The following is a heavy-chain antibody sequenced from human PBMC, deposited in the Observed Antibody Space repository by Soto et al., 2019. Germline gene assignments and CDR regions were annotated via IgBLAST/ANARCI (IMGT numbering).Heavy chain of an antibody. CDR3: ARDVGIAAADPYGMDV. CDR2: ISAYNGNT. V-gene: IGHV1-18*01. Sequence: QVQLVQSGAEVKKPGASVKVSCKASGYTFTSYGISWVRQAPGQGLEWMGWISAYNGNTNYAQKLQGRVTMNTDTSTSTAYMELRSLRSDDTAVYYCARDVGIAAADPYGMDVWGQGTTVTVSS. CDR1: GYTFTSYG. D-gene: IGHD6-13*01. J-gene: IGHJ6*02.